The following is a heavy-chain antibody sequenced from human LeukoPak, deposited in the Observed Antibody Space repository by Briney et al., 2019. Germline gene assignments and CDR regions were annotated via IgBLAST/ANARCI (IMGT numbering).Heavy chain of an antibody. V-gene: IGHV4-59*08. CDR3: ARLGVRYSTSSWWFDP. D-gene: IGHD6-6*01. J-gene: IGHJ5*02. CDR1: GGSINSYY. Sequence: PSQTLSLTCTVSGGSINSYYWSWIRQPPGKGLEWIGYIYYSGSTNYSPSLKSRVTISVDTSKNQFSLKLSSVTAADTAVYYCARLGVRYSTSSWWFDPWGQGTLVTVSS. CDR2: IYYSGST.